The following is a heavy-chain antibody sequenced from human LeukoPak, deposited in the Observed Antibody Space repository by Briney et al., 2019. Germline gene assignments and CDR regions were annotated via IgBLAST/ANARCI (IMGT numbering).Heavy chain of an antibody. CDR3: ARESGTTLYRGAFDP. J-gene: IGHJ5*02. Sequence: PGGSLRLSCAASGFTFSSYGMHWVRQAPGKGLEWVAFIRYDGSNKYYTDSVKGRFTISRDNAKNSLYLQMNSLRAEDTAVYYCARESGTTLYRGAFDPWGQGTLVTVSS. CDR2: IRYDGSNK. D-gene: IGHD1-1*01. V-gene: IGHV3-30*02. CDR1: GFTFSSYG.